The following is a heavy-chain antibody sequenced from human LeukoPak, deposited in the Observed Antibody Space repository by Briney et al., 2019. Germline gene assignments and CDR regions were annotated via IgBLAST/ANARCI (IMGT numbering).Heavy chain of an antibody. Sequence: PGGSLRLSCAASGFTFSNYWMSWVRQAPGKGLEWVANLKQDGSEEYYVDSVKGRFTISRDNAKNSLYLQMSSLRAEDTAVYYCARLILPPHYDFWGYFDYWGQGTLVTVSS. V-gene: IGHV3-7*01. D-gene: IGHD3-3*01. CDR1: GFTFSNYW. J-gene: IGHJ4*02. CDR2: LKQDGSEE. CDR3: ARLILPPHYDFWGYFDY.